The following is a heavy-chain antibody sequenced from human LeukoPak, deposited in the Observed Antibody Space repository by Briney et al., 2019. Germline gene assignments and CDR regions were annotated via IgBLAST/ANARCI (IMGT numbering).Heavy chain of an antibody. CDR3: AKNDILTGYYPTFDY. CDR1: GFTVSSNY. CDR2: IYSGGST. Sequence: GGSLRLSCAASGFTVSSNYMSWVRQAPGKGLEWVSVIYSGGSTYYADSVKGRFTISRDNSKNTLYLQMNSLRAEDTAVYYCAKNDILTGYYPTFDYWGQGTLATVSS. J-gene: IGHJ4*02. V-gene: IGHV3-66*01. D-gene: IGHD3-9*01.